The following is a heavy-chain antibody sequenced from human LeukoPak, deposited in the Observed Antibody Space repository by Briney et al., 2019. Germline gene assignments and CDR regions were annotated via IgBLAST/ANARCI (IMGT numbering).Heavy chain of an antibody. CDR2: IYYSGST. Sequence: SQTLSLTCTVSGGSISSGDYYWSWIRQPPGKGLEWIGYIYYSGSTYYNPSLKSRVTISVDTSKNQFSLKLSSVTAADTAVYYCARAPDYSGSYLDYWGQGTLVTVSS. CDR1: GGSISSGDYY. V-gene: IGHV4-30-4*08. D-gene: IGHD1-26*01. J-gene: IGHJ4*02. CDR3: ARAPDYSGSYLDY.